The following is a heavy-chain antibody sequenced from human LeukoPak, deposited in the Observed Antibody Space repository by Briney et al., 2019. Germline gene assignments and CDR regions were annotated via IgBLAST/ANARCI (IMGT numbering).Heavy chain of an antibody. CDR2: IRYDGSNK. CDR3: ARDSDVWGSYRYTFDY. D-gene: IGHD3-16*02. J-gene: IGHJ4*02. V-gene: IGHV3-30*02. Sequence: GGSLRLSCAASGFTFSSYGMHWVRQAPGKGLEWVAFIRYDGSNKYYADSVKGRFTISRDNSKNTLYLQMNSLRAEDTAVYYCARDSDVWGSYRYTFDYWGQGTLVTVSS. CDR1: GFTFSSYG.